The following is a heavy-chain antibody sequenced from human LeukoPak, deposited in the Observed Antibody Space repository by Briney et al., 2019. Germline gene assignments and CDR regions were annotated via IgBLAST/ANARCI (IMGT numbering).Heavy chain of an antibody. V-gene: IGHV3-30-3*01. Sequence: GGSLRLSCAASGFTFSSYAMHWVRQAPGKGLEWVAVISYDGSNKYYADSVKGRFTISRDNSKNTLYLQMDSLRAEDTALYYCAKGSGINHYHWIDPWGQGTLVTVSS. J-gene: IGHJ5*02. CDR1: GFTFSSYA. D-gene: IGHD1-14*01. CDR2: ISYDGSNK. CDR3: AKGSGINHYHWIDP.